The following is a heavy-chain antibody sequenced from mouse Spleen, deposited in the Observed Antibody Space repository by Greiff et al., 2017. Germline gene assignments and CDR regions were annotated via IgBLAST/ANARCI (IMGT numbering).Heavy chain of an antibody. CDR1: GFSLTSYG. Sequence: VHLVESGPGLVAPSQSLSITCTVSGFSLTSYGVHWVRQPPGKGLEWLVVIWSDGSTTYNSALKSRLSISKDNSKSQVFLKMNSLQTDDTAMYCCARSGYDYGGFAYWGQGTLVTVSA. CDR2: IWSDGST. CDR3: ARSGYDYGGFAY. V-gene: IGHV2-6*02. J-gene: IGHJ3*01. D-gene: IGHD2-4*01.